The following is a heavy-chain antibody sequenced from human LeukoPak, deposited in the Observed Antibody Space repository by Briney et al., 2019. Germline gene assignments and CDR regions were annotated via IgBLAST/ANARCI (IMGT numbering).Heavy chain of an antibody. CDR1: GFTFSEAW. Sequence: PGGSLRLSCAASGFTFSEAWMKWVRQAPGKGLEWVGRIKSKIHGGTIDYAAPVKGRFTISRDHSKNTLYLQMNSLKTEDTAVYYCTKEDGWSDPWGQGTLVTVSS. D-gene: IGHD5-24*01. CDR3: TKEDGWSDP. J-gene: IGHJ5*02. CDR2: IKSKIHGGTI. V-gene: IGHV3-15*01.